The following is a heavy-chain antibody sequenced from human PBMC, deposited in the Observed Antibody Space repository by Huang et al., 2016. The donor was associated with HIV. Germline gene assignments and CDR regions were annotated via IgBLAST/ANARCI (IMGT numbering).Heavy chain of an antibody. Sequence: VQMVESGGGLAQPGGSLRLSCAASGFSVSSFSSYSMNWVGQGPGKGLEWIVYISDSGDKIIYADSVEGRFTVARDNAKKSVYLQMKSLKVEDTALYYCARDRRSGFLPDAFDVWGQGTTVTVSS. J-gene: IGHJ3*01. D-gene: IGHD3-22*01. V-gene: IGHV3-48*01. CDR3: ARDRRSGFLPDAFDV. CDR2: ISDSGDKI. CDR1: GFSVSSFSSYS.